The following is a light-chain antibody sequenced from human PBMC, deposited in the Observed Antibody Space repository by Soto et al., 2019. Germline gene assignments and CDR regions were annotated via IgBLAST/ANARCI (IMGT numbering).Light chain of an antibody. J-gene: IGLJ2*01. V-gene: IGLV2-23*02. CDR1: SSNIGSYNL. CDR2: EVS. Sequence: QSALTQPASVSGSPGQAITISCTGTSSNIGSYNLVSWYQQYPGKAPKLMIYEVSKRPSGVSNRFSGSKSGNTASLKISALQPEDAADYYCCSYAGSSPWILGGGTKLTVL. CDR3: CSYAGSSPWI.